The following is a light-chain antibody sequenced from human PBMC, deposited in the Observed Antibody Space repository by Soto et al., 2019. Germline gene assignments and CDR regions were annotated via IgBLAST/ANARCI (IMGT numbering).Light chain of an antibody. Sequence: EIVLSQSPGTLSLSPGNRATLSCRASQSVSNNYLAWYQQKPGPAPSLINDGASNTATGIPDRFSGSGSGTDITLTISRLEPEDFAVFYCQHDDRLPITFGQGTKV. CDR2: GAS. CDR3: QHDDRLPIT. CDR1: QSVSNNY. V-gene: IGKV3-20*01. J-gene: IGKJ1*01.